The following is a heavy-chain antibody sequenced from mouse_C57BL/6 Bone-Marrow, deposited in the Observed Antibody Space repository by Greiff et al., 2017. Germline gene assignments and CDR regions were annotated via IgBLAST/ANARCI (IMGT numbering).Heavy chain of an antibody. D-gene: IGHD2-3*01. CDR2: IDPETGGT. CDR1: GYTFTDYE. V-gene: IGHV1-15*01. Sequence: QVQLQQSGAELVRPGASVTLSCKASGYTFTDYEMHWVKQTPVHGLEWIGAIDPETGGTASNQKVKGKAILTADKSSSTAYMELRSLTSEDSAVYYCTRREWLLFDYWGQGTTLTVSS. J-gene: IGHJ2*01. CDR3: TRREWLLFDY.